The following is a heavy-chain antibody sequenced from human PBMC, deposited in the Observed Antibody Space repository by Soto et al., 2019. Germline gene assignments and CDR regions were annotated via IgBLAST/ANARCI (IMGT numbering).Heavy chain of an antibody. J-gene: IGHJ3*02. Sequence: GGSLRLSCAASGFTFSSYTMSWVRQAPGKGLEWVSSISSSSSYIYYADSVKGRFTISRDNAKNSLYLQMNSLRAEDTAVYYCARAPNPGDRYAFDIWGQGTMVTVSS. CDR2: ISSSSSYI. CDR3: ARAPNPGDRYAFDI. V-gene: IGHV3-21*01. D-gene: IGHD2-21*01. CDR1: GFTFSSYT.